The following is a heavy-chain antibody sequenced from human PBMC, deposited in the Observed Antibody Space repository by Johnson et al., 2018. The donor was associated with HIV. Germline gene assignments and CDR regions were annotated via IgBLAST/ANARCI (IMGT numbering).Heavy chain of an antibody. J-gene: IGHJ3*02. D-gene: IGHD1-7*01. Sequence: MQLVESGGGLVQPGGSLRLSCAASGFTVSSNYMSWVRQAPGKGLEWVSVIYSGGSTYYADSVKGRFTISRDNSKNTLYLKMNSLRAEDTAVYYCARGISNWNYFDDDAFDIWGQGTMVTVSS. CDR2: IYSGGST. CDR3: ARGISNWNYFDDDAFDI. CDR1: GFTVSSNY. V-gene: IGHV3-66*01.